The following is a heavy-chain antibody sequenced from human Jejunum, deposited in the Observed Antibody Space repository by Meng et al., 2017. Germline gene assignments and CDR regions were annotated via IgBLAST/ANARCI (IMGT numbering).Heavy chain of an antibody. CDR3: ARALGGDLDS. V-gene: IGHV3-21*01. D-gene: IGHD5-24*01. CDR1: GFTFSSYS. Sequence: EVQLVESGGGLVQPGGSLRRSCATSGFTFSSYSMNWVRLAPGKGLEWVSCISSSSSYIYYADSMKGRFTITRDNAKNLLYLQMNSLRDEDTAVYYCARALGGDLDSWGQGTLVTVSS. CDR2: ISSSSSYI. J-gene: IGHJ4*02.